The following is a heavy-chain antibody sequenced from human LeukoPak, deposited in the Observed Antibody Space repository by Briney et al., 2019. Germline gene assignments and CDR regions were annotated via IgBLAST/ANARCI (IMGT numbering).Heavy chain of an antibody. CDR1: GFTFSSYW. V-gene: IGHV3-74*01. D-gene: IGHD3-10*02. CDR2: MNREGSST. CDR3: AREMKVFGTDGGAFDI. J-gene: IGHJ3*02. Sequence: GGSLRLSCAASGFTFSSYWMHWVRQAPGKGLVWVSRMNREGSSTSYADSVKGRFTISRDNAKNTLYLQMNSLRAEDTAVYFCAREMKVFGTDGGAFDIWGQGTMVTVSS.